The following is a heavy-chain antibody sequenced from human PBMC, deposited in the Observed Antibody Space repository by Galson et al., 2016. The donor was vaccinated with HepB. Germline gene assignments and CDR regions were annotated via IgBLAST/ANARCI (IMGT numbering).Heavy chain of an antibody. CDR1: GYTFTDFA. CDR3: TRTRGINYVGMDY. J-gene: IGHJ4*02. Sequence: SVKVSCKASGYTFTDFAIHWVRQAPGQGLEWMGWINGGDGNTIYSQNFLGRITLTRDTSASTTYMELSSLRSEDTAIYYCTRTRGINYVGMDYWGQGTLVTVSS. D-gene: IGHD3-10*01. CDR2: INGGDGNT. V-gene: IGHV1-3*01.